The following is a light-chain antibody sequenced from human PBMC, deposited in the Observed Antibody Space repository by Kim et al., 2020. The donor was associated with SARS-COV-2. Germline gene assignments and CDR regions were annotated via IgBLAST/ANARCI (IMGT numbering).Light chain of an antibody. CDR1: QSVSNNY. CDR2: GAS. J-gene: IGKJ2*03. Sequence: LSPGEGATLSCRASQSVSNNYLAWYQHKPGQSPRLLIFGASNRATGIPDRFSGSGSGTDFTLTISRLEPEDFAVYFCHQYGRSPHSFGQGTKLEIK. V-gene: IGKV3-20*01. CDR3: HQYGRSPHS.